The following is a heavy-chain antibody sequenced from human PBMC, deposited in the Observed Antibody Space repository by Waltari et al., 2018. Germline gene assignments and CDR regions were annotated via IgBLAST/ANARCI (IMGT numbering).Heavy chain of an antibody. V-gene: IGHV1-2*02. D-gene: IGHD3-10*01. Sequence: QVQLVQSGAEVKKPGAAVKVSCKASGYTFTGYYMHWVRQPPGQGLEWMGWINPNSGGSNYAQKFQGRVTMTRDTSISTAYMELSRLRSDDTAVYYCARGLLLWFGELDYWGQGTLVTVSS. CDR1: GYTFTGYY. CDR2: INPNSGGS. J-gene: IGHJ4*02. CDR3: ARGLLLWFGELDY.